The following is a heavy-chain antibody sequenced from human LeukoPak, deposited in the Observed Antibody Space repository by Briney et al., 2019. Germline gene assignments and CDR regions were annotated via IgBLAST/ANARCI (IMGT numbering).Heavy chain of an antibody. CDR2: ISYDGSNK. D-gene: IGHD3-3*02. J-gene: IGHJ6*03. CDR3: AKDGAVKAFYYYYYMDV. CDR1: GFTFSSYG. Sequence: PGGSLRLSCAASGFTFSSYGMHWVRQAPGKGLEWVAVISYDGSNKYYADSVKGRFTISRDNSKNSLYLQMNSLRAEDTALYYCAKDGAVKAFYYYYYMDVWGKGTTVTVSS. V-gene: IGHV3-30*18.